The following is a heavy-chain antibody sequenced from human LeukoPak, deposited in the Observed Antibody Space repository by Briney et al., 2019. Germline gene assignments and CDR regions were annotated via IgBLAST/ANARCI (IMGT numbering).Heavy chain of an antibody. V-gene: IGHV4-39*01. D-gene: IGHD3-22*01. CDR1: GGSISSNNYY. CDR2: IYYSGST. CDR3: ARHGHYDNSGYYSSFDY. J-gene: IGHJ4*02. Sequence: RPSETLSLTCTVSGGSISSNNYYWGWIRQPPGKGLEWIGTIYYSGSTYYNPSLKSRVTISVDTSKNQFSLKLSSVTAADTAVYYCARHGHYDNSGYYSSFDYWGQGTLVTVSS.